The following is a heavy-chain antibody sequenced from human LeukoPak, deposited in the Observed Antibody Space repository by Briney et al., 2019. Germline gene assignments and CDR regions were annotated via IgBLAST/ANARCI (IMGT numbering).Heavy chain of an antibody. J-gene: IGHJ6*02. V-gene: IGHV3-23*01. Sequence: GGSLRLSCAASGFTFSSYAMSWVRQAPGEGLEWVSAISGSGGSTYYADSVKGRFTISRDNSKNTLYLQMNSLRAEDTAVYYCAKDKYYYYYGMDVWGQGTTVTVSS. CDR1: GFTFSSYA. CDR2: ISGSGGST. CDR3: AKDKYYYYYGMDV.